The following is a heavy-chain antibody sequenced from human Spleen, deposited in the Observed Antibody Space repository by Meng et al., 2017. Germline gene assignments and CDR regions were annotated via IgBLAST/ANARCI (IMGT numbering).Heavy chain of an antibody. J-gene: IGHJ3*02. CDR3: ARDFGYSHGFDI. CDR2: IKADGSER. D-gene: IGHD5-24*01. Sequence: GESLKISCAASGFTFSNYWMTWVRQAPGKGLEWVANIKADGSERFYVGSVKGRFTISRDNAMNSLYLQMNSLRAEDTALYYCARDFGYSHGFDIWGQGTMVTVSS. CDR1: GFTFSNYW. V-gene: IGHV3-7*01.